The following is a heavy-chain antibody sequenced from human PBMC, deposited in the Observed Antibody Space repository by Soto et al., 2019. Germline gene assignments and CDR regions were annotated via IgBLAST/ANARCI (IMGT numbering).Heavy chain of an antibody. CDR3: AGIYYDILTGYPPPYWYFDL. CDR2: IIPILGIA. Sequence: QVQLVQSGAEVKKPGSSVKVSCKASGGTFSSYTISWVRQAPGQGLEWMGRIIPILGIANYAQKFQGRVTLTADKYTSTAYMERSSLRSEDTAVYYCAGIYYDILTGYPPPYWYFDLWGRGTLVTVSS. CDR1: GGTFSSYT. V-gene: IGHV1-69*02. D-gene: IGHD3-9*01. J-gene: IGHJ2*01.